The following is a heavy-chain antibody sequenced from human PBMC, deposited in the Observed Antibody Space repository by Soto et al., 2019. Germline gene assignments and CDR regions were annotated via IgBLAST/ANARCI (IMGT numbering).Heavy chain of an antibody. CDR1: GGSISSGY. J-gene: IGHJ5*02. CDR3: TGAYYDSTGCILDP. V-gene: IGHV4-59*01. D-gene: IGHD3-22*01. Sequence: SETLSLTCSVSGGSISSGYWTWILHPPGRGLARIGYIYLGGSINYNPSLKSRVIISVDTATNHFSLSLRSVTAADTSVFYCTGAYYDSTGCILDPWGQETSLTVPP. CDR2: IYLGGSI.